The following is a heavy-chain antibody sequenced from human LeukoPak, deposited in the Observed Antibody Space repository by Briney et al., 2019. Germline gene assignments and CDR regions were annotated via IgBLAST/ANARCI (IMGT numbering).Heavy chain of an antibody. D-gene: IGHD3-22*01. Sequence: GGALRLSCAASGFTFSSYSMNWVRQAPGRGLEGVSSISSSSSYIYYADSGKGRFTISRDNAKNSLYLQMNSLRAEDTAVYYCASPRGAYDSSGSLHWGQGTLLTVSS. J-gene: IGHJ4*02. CDR2: ISSSSSYI. CDR3: ASPRGAYDSSGSLH. CDR1: GFTFSSYS. V-gene: IGHV3-21*01.